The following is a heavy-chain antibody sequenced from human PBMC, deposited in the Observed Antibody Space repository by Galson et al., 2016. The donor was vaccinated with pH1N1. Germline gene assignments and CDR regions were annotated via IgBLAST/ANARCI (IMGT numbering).Heavy chain of an antibody. J-gene: IGHJ3*02. CDR1: GFAFSSYD. V-gene: IGHV3-33*01. D-gene: IGHD4-23*01. CDR3: ARPFYGGQYWGAAFNI. Sequence: SLRLSCAASGFAFSSYDMHWVRQAPGKGLEWVAAIRYDGSNEYYGDSVKGRLTISRDNSKSTLYLEMNSLRDEDTAVYYCARPFYGGQYWGAAFNIWGQGTMVTVSS. CDR2: IRYDGSNE.